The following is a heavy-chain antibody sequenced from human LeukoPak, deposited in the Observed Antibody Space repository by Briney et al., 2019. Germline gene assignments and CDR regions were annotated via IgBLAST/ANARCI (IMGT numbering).Heavy chain of an antibody. Sequence: GESLKISCKGSGYSFTSYWIGWVRQIPGKGLEWMGIIYPGDSDTRYSPSFQGQVTISADRSISTAYLQWSSLKASDTAIYYCARQPLVRDCGGDCEFDYWGQGTLASVSS. D-gene: IGHD2-21*02. J-gene: IGHJ4*02. CDR3: ARQPLVRDCGGDCEFDY. CDR2: IYPGDSDT. V-gene: IGHV5-51*01. CDR1: GYSFTSYW.